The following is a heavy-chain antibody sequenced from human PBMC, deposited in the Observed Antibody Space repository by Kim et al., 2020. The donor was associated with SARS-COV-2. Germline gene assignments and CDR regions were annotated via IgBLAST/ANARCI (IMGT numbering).Heavy chain of an antibody. Sequence: VQGRFTIPRDNSRNTLNLQMNSQRAEDTAVYYCAKDRYWTDGVWHGDFDYWGQGTLVTVSS. J-gene: IGHJ4*02. V-gene: IGHV3-23*01. D-gene: IGHD2-8*01. CDR3: AKDRYWTDGVWHGDFDY.